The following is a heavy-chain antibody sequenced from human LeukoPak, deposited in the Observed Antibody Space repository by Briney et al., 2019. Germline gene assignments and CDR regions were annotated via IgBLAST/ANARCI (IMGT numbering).Heavy chain of an antibody. CDR1: GFTFSSYR. CDR3: ARVECGGGCYSSFDY. CDR2: IYTSSSYI. J-gene: IGHJ4*02. D-gene: IGHD2-21*02. Sequence: GGSLRLSCAASGFTFSSYRMHWVRHAPGKGLERGSSIYTSSSYIYYADSVKGRFTISRDNAKNSLFLQMNSLRAGDRAVYYCARVECGGGCYSSFDYWGQGTLVTVSS. V-gene: IGHV3-21*01.